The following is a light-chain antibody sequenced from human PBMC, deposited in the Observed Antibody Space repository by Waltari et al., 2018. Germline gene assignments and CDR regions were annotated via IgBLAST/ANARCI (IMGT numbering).Light chain of an antibody. CDR2: DVS. J-gene: IGLJ3*02. CDR1: SSAVGGSNY. V-gene: IGLV2-14*01. Sequence: QSALPQPASVSGSPGQSLTIPCTGRSSAVGGSNYVSWYQQYPNEPPQVIIFDVSNRPSGISNRFSGSKSGNTASLTISSLQAGDEADYYCSSYTSSALWVFGGGTKLTVL. CDR3: SSYTSSALWV.